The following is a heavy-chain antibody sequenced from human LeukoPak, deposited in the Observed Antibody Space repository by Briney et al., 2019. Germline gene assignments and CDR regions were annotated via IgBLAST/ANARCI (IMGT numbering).Heavy chain of an antibody. CDR2: IYYSGST. D-gene: IGHD1-26*01. CDR3: GRDRSGMNYYYYGMDV. J-gene: IGHJ6*02. Sequence: SETLSLTCTVSGGSISSYYWSWIRQPPGKGLEWIGYIYYSGSTNYNPSLKSRVTISVDTSKNQFSLKLSSMTAADTAVYYCGRDRSGMNYYYYGMDVWGQGTTVTVSS. V-gene: IGHV4-59*01. CDR1: GGSISSYY.